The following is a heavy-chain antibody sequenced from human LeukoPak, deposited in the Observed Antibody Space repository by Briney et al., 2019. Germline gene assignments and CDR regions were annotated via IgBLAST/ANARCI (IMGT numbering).Heavy chain of an antibody. Sequence: GGSLRLSCAASGFTVSSNYMSWVRQAPGKGLEWVSVIYSGGSTYHADSVKGRFTISRDNSKNTLYLQMNSLRDEDTAVYYCARTVAGGAFDIWGQGTMVTVSS. J-gene: IGHJ3*02. CDR2: IYSGGST. CDR1: GFTVSSNY. CDR3: ARTVAGGAFDI. V-gene: IGHV3-66*01. D-gene: IGHD6-19*01.